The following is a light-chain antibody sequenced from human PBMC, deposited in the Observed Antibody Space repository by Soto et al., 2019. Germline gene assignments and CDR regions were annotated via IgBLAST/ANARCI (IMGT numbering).Light chain of an antibody. CDR2: DTS. CDR3: LLSYSATYV. CDR1: TGAVASGHY. J-gene: IGLJ1*01. Sequence: QTVVTQEPSRTVSPGETVTLTCGSSTGAVASGHYTYWFQQKPGQAPRTLIYDTSNKHSWTPARFSGSLLGDKAALTLSGAQPEDEAEYYCLLSYSATYVFGTGTKLTVL. V-gene: IGLV7-46*01.